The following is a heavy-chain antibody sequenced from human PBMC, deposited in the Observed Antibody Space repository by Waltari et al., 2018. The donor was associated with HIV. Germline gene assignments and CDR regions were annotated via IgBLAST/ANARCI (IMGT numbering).Heavy chain of an antibody. J-gene: IGHJ6*02. CDR1: GFTVSSNY. D-gene: IGHD2-21*02. V-gene: IGHV3-66*01. CDR3: ASIAYCGGDCYPRGMDV. Sequence: EVQLVESGGGLVQPGGSLRLPCAASGFTVSSNYISWVRQAPGKGLEWVSVIYSGGSTYYADSVKGRFTISRDNSKNTLYLQMNSLRAEDTAVYYCASIAYCGGDCYPRGMDVWGQGTTVTVSS. CDR2: IYSGGST.